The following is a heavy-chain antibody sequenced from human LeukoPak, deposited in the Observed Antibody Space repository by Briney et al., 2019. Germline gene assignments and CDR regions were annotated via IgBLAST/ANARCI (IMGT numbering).Heavy chain of an antibody. CDR1: GYTFTGYY. D-gene: IGHD6-13*01. CDR3: ARGLNVIAAAGAY. CDR2: INPNSGGT. Sequence: ASVKVSCKASGYTFTGYYMHWVRQAPGQGLEWMGWINPNSGGTNYAQKFQGRVTMTRDTSISTAYMELSRLRSDDTAVYYCARGLNVIAAAGAYWGQGTLVTVSS. V-gene: IGHV1-2*02. J-gene: IGHJ4*02.